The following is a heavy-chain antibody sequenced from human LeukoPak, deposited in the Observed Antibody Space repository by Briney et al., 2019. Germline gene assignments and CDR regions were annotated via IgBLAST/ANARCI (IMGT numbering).Heavy chain of an antibody. CDR1: GLTFSGSA. D-gene: IGHD2-2*01. Sequence: GGSLRLSWAASGLTFSGSAMQWVRQASGEGLEWVGRIRSKANSYATAYAASVKGRFTISRDDSKNTAYLQMNSLKTEDTAVYYCTRPYCSSTSCHDYWGQGTLVTVSS. J-gene: IGHJ4*02. CDR3: TRPYCSSTSCHDY. CDR2: IRSKANSYAT. V-gene: IGHV3-73*01.